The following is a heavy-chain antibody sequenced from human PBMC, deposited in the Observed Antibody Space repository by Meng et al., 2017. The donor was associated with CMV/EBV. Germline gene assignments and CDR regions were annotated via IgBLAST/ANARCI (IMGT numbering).Heavy chain of an antibody. CDR2: IIPILGIA. J-gene: IGHJ6*02. D-gene: IGHD5-12*01. Sequence: SVKVSCKASGGTFSSYAISWVRQAPGQGLEWMGGIIPILGIANYAQKFQGRVTITADKSTSTAYTELSSLRSEDTAVYYCAASSIPGYSGPDYYYGMDVWGQGTTVTVSS. CDR1: GGTFSSYA. V-gene: IGHV1-69*10. CDR3: AASSIPGYSGPDYYYGMDV.